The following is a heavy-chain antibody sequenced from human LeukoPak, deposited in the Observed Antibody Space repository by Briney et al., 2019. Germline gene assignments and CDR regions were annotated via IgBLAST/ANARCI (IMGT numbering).Heavy chain of an antibody. D-gene: IGHD5-12*01. J-gene: IGHJ4*02. CDR1: GSTFSSYW. Sequence: GGPLRLSCAASGSTFSSYWMSWVRQAPGKGLEWVANIKQDGSEKYYVDSVKGRFTISRDNAKNSLYLQMNSLRAEDTAVYHCARGGGGYVGFDYWGQGTLVTVSS. CDR2: IKQDGSEK. V-gene: IGHV3-7*03. CDR3: ARGGGGYVGFDY.